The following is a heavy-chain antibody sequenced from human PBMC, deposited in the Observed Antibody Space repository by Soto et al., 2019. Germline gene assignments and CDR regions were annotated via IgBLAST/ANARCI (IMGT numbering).Heavy chain of an antibody. Sequence: ASVKVSCKASGYTFTSYDIYWVRQAPGQGLEWMGWINPNSGNTGYAQNFQGRVTMTRDSSKSTVYMDLSSLRFEDTAVYYCARDSFRNSRAFDYWGQGTLVTVSS. CDR2: INPNSGNT. V-gene: IGHV1-8*01. J-gene: IGHJ4*02. CDR1: GYTFTSYD. CDR3: ARDSFRNSRAFDY. D-gene: IGHD4-4*01.